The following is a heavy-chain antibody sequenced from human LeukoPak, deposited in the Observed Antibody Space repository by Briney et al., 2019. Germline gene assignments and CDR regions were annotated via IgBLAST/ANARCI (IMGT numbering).Heavy chain of an antibody. V-gene: IGHV1-8*01. Sequence: ASVKVSCKASGYTFTSYDINWVRQATGQGLEWMGWMNPNSGNTGYAQKFQGRVTMTRNTSMSTAYMELSSLRSEDTAVYYCARAEGSSWYPPPTLVDYWGQGTLVTVSS. CDR1: GYTFTSYD. CDR3: ARAEGSSWYPPPTLVDY. D-gene: IGHD6-13*01. CDR2: MNPNSGNT. J-gene: IGHJ4*02.